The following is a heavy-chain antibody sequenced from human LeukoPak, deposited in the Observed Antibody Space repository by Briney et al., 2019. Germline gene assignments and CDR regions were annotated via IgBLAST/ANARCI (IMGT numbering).Heavy chain of an antibody. CDR1: GFTFSTYW. J-gene: IGHJ4*02. CDR2: IKQDGSEK. V-gene: IGHV3-7*03. D-gene: IGHD1-26*01. CDR3: AKGAARDRAGGSYYY. Sequence: PGGSLRLSCAASGFTFSTYWMSWVRQAPGKGLEWVANIKQDGSEKYYVDSVKGRFTISRDNSKNTLYLQMNSLRAEDTAVYYCAKGAARDRAGGSYYYWGQGTLVTVSS.